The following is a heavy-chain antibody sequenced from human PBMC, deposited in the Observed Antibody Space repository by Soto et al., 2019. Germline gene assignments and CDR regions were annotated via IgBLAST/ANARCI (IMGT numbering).Heavy chain of an antibody. Sequence: QVQLVQAGAEVKKPGASEKVSCNTSGYRFIAVYMHWVRQAPGQGLELLGWTNANSGGTNYAQKFQVRVTMTRDTSMSTASMELSRVTSNDTAVYYCTRGVAGPAYGGFLGYFDPWGQGNLVTVSS. CDR3: TRGVAGPAYGGFLGYFDP. CDR2: TNANSGGT. CDR1: GYRFIAVY. V-gene: IGHV1-2*02. J-gene: IGHJ5*02. D-gene: IGHD3-10*01.